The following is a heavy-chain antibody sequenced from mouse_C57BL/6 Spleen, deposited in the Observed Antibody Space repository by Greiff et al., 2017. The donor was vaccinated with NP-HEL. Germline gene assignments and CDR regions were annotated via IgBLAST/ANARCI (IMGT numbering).Heavy chain of an antibody. V-gene: IGHV1-82*01. CDR1: GYAFSSSW. CDR3: GRSWDYDVAWFAY. J-gene: IGHJ3*01. Sequence: VQLQQSGPELVKPGASVKISCKASGYAFSSSWMNWVKQRPGTGLEWIGRIYPGDGDPNYNGKFKGKATLTADKSSSTAYMQRSSLTSEDSAVYFCGRSWDYDVAWFAYWGQGTLVTVSA. CDR2: IYPGDGDP. D-gene: IGHD2-4*01.